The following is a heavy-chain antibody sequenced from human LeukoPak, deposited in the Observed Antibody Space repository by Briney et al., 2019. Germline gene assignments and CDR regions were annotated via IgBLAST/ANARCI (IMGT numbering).Heavy chain of an antibody. CDR2: ISYDGSNK. CDR1: GFTFSSYG. Sequence: GGSLRLSCAASGFTFSSYGMHWVRQAPGKGLEWVAVISYDGSNKYYADSVKGRFTISRDNSKNTLYLQMNSLRAEDTAVYYCAKDRNYDILTGPYYYYGMDVWGQGTTVTVSS. CDR3: AKDRNYDILTGPYYYYGMDV. V-gene: IGHV3-30*18. D-gene: IGHD3-9*01. J-gene: IGHJ6*02.